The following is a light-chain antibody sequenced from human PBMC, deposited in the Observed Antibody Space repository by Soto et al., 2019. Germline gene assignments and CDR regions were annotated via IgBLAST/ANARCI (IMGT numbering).Light chain of an antibody. CDR1: SSNIGNNY. Sequence: QSVLTQPPSASGTPGQRVTISCSGTSSNIGNNYVGWYQQLPGTAPKLLIYSNNQRPSGVPDRFSGSKSGTSASPAISGLRSDAEADYDCAAWAYSLSGVVFGGGTKLTVL. V-gene: IGLV1-47*02. CDR3: AAWAYSLSGVV. J-gene: IGLJ2*01. CDR2: SNN.